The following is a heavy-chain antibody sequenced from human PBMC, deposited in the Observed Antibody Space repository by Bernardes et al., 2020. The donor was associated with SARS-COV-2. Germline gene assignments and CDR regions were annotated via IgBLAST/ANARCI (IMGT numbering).Heavy chain of an antibody. CDR2: IYHTGST. CDR1: GGSISTYY. D-gene: IGHD2-21*02. CDR3: ARGDSPVPVYYYALDG. V-gene: IGHV4-59*01. J-gene: IGHJ6*02. Sequence: SETLSLTCTVSGGSISTYYWSWIRQPPGKGLEWIGYIYHTGSTNYNPSLKSRVTISVDTAKNRFSLKLTSVTAVDTAVYFCARGDSPVPVYYYALDGWGQGTTVTVSS.